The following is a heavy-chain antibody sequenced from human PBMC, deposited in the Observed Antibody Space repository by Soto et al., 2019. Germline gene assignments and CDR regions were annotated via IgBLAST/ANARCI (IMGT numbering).Heavy chain of an antibody. J-gene: IGHJ5*01. CDR2: ITGSGGSI. V-gene: IGHV3-23*01. CDR1: GFSFRNYA. CDR3: AKDQQVGGYDRNWCDS. Sequence: EVQLLESGGGFVQPGGSLRLSCAASGFSFRNYAMTWVRQAPGKGLEWVSSITGSGGSIYYADSVKGRFTISRDNSRNTLFLQMNSLGAEDTALYYCAKDQQVGGYDRNWCDSWGQGTLVTVSS. D-gene: IGHD5-12*01.